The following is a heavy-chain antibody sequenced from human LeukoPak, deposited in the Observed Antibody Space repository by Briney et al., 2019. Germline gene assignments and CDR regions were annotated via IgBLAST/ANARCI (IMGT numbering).Heavy chain of an antibody. Sequence: ASETLSLTCTVSGGSISSSSYYWGWIRQPPGKGLEWIGSIYYSGSTYYNPSLKSRVTISVDTSKNQFSLNLSSVTAADTAVYYCARLQSSGLVWSVYWGQGTLVTVSS. CDR1: GGSISSSSYY. CDR3: ARLQSSGLVWSVY. CDR2: IYYSGST. D-gene: IGHD2-21*01. J-gene: IGHJ4*02. V-gene: IGHV4-39*01.